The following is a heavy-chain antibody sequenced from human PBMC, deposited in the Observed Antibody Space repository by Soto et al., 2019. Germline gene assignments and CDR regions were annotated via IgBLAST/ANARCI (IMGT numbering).Heavy chain of an antibody. D-gene: IGHD5-12*01. J-gene: IGHJ4*02. CDR3: TTAHPRGPDY. V-gene: IGHV3-15*01. CDR2: IKSKTDGGTI. Sequence: PGGSLRLSCAASGFTFSNAWMNWVRQAPGKGLEWVGLIKSKTDGGTIDYPAPVKGRFITSRDDSRNTLYLQMNSLKTEDTAVYYCTTAHPRGPDYWGQGTLVTVSS. CDR1: GFTFSNAW.